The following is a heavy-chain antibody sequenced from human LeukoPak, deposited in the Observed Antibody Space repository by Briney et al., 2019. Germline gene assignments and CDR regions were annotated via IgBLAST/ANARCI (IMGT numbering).Heavy chain of an antibody. CDR3: ARDRDGDYGDY. Sequence: ASVKVSCKASGGTFSTYAISWVRQAPGQGLEWMGGISPIFDTTIYAQKLQGRVTIPADESTSTAYMELSTLRSDDTAVYYCARDRDGDYGDYWGQGTLVTVSS. CDR1: GGTFSTYA. J-gene: IGHJ4*02. D-gene: IGHD4-17*01. V-gene: IGHV1-69*01. CDR2: ISPIFDTT.